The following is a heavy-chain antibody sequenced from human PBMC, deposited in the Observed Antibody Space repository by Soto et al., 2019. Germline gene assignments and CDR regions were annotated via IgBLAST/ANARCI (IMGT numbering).Heavy chain of an antibody. CDR3: ARGRVRRKGIAAAGTLSKPHKNGFDP. CDR2: INHSGST. D-gene: IGHD6-13*01. J-gene: IGHJ5*02. V-gene: IGHV4-34*01. Sequence: TSETLSLTCAVYGGSFSGYYWSWIRQPPGKGLEWIGEINHSGSTNYNPSLKSRVTISVDTSKNQFSLKLSSVTAADTAVYYCARGRVRRKGIAAAGTLSKPHKNGFDPWGQGTLVTVSS. CDR1: GGSFSGYY.